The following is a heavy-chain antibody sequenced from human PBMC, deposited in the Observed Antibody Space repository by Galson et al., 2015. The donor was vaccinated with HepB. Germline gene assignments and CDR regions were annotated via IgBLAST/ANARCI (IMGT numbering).Heavy chain of an antibody. CDR2: IKQDGSEK. Sequence: SLRLSCAASGFTFSSYWMSWVRQAPGKGLEWVANIKQDGSEKYYVDSVKGRFTISRDNAKNSLYLQMNSLRAEDTAVYYCARGDDFWSGYYGDAFDIWGQGTMVTVSS. J-gene: IGHJ3*02. D-gene: IGHD3-3*01. V-gene: IGHV3-7*04. CDR3: ARGDDFWSGYYGDAFDI. CDR1: GFTFSSYW.